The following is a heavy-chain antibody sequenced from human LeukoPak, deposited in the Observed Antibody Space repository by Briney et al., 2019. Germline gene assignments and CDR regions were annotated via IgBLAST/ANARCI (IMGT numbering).Heavy chain of an antibody. CDR1: GYTFTSYD. CDR2: MNPNSGNT. CDR3: AKGRRAPLVGTITKSWIDY. D-gene: IGHD1-7*01. V-gene: IGHV1-8*01. J-gene: IGHJ4*02. Sequence: PGASVKVSCKASGYTFTSYDINWVRQATGQGLEWMGWMNPNSGNTGYAQKFQGRVTMTRNTSISTAYMELSSLRSEDTAVYYCAKGRRAPLVGTITKSWIDYWGQGTLVTVSS.